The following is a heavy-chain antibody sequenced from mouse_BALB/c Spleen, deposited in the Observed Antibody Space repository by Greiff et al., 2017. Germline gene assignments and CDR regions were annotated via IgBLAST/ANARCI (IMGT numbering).Heavy chain of an antibody. J-gene: IGHJ4*01. CDR1: GFSLTSYG. CDR2: IWAGGST. CDR3: ARDRDWVAMDY. D-gene: IGHD4-1*01. V-gene: IGHV2-9*02. Sequence: VQVVESGPGLVAPSQSLSITCTVSGFSLTSYGVHWVRQPPGKGLEWLGVIWAGGSTNYNSALMSRLSISKDNSKSQVFLKMNSLQTDDTAMYYCARDRDWVAMDYWGQGTSVTVSS.